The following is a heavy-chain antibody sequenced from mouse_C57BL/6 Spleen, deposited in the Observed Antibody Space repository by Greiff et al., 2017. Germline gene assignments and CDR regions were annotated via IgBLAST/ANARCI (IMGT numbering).Heavy chain of an antibody. CDR2: IYPRSGNT. J-gene: IGHJ1*03. D-gene: IGHD1-1*01. V-gene: IGHV1-81*01. Sequence: VQGVESGAELARPGASVKLSCKASGYTFTSYGISWVKQRTGQGLEWIGEIYPRSGNTYYNEKFKGKATLTADKSSSTAYMELRSLTSEDSAVYFCARYGMGSDWYFDVWGTGTTVTVSS. CDR1: GYTFTSYG. CDR3: ARYGMGSDWYFDV.